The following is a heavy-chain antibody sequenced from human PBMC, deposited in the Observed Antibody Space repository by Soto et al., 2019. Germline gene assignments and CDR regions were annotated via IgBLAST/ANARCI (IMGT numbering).Heavy chain of an antibody. Sequence: EVQLVESGGGLVQPGGSLIVSCAASGFTFSSYWMHWVRQAPGKGLVWVSRINNDGSSTSYAESVKGRFTISRDNAKSTPYLEMSSLRAGDTAVYYCARDPLIGDTDYGLDVWGQGTTVTVS. J-gene: IGHJ6*02. CDR1: GFTFSSYW. CDR3: ARDPLIGDTDYGLDV. D-gene: IGHD2-21*01. CDR2: INNDGSST. V-gene: IGHV3-74*01.